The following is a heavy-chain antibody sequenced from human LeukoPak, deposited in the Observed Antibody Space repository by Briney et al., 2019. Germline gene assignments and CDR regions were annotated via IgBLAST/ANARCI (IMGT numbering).Heavy chain of an antibody. Sequence: GGSLRLSCAASGFTFSDYYVSWIRQAPGKGLEWVSYISSSGSTIYYADSVKGRFTISRDNAKNSLYLQMNSLRAEDTAVYYCARQPGLHVLYYFDYWGQGTLVTVSS. CDR3: ARQPGLHVLYYFDY. CDR2: ISSSGSTI. V-gene: IGHV3-11*01. CDR1: GFTFSDYY. J-gene: IGHJ4*02.